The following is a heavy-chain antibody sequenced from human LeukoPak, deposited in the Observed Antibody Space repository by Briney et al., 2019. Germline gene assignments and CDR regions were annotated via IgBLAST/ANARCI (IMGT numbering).Heavy chain of an antibody. CDR1: GYTFTSYG. J-gene: IGHJ5*02. D-gene: IGHD6-13*01. CDR2: ISAYNGNT. V-gene: IGHV1-18*01. CDR3: ARVSYPASSWPSGEWFDP. Sequence: ASVKVSCKASGYTFTSYGISWVRQAPGQGLEWMGWISAYNGNTNYAQKLQGRVTMTTDTSTSTAYMELRSLRSDDTAVYYCARVSYPASSWPSGEWFDPWGQGTLVTVSS.